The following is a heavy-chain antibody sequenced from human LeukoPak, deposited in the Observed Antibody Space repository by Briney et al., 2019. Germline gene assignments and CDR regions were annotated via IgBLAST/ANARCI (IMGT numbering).Heavy chain of an antibody. CDR3: ARVGLYSSGWAGYFDL. V-gene: IGHV3-30*04. J-gene: IGHJ2*01. D-gene: IGHD6-19*01. Sequence: GGSLRLSCAASGFTFSSYAMHWVRQAPGKGLEWVAVISYDGSKKYYADSVKGRFTISRDNSKNTLYLQMTSLRVEDTAVYYCARVGLYSSGWAGYFDLWGRGTLVTVSS. CDR1: GFTFSSYA. CDR2: ISYDGSKK.